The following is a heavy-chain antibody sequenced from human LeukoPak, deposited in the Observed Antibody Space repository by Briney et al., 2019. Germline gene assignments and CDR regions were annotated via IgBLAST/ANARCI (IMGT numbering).Heavy chain of an antibody. Sequence: GGSLRLSCVVSGLTFSNYCMTWVRQAPGKGLEWVANIKKDGSEKFYVDSVKGRFTISRDNAKSSLHLQMDSLRAEDTAVYYCATPLDYYDTSGYHQGGDWGQGTLVTVSS. V-gene: IGHV3-7*03. CDR1: GLTFSNYC. J-gene: IGHJ4*02. D-gene: IGHD3-22*01. CDR3: ATPLDYYDTSGYHQGGD. CDR2: IKKDGSEK.